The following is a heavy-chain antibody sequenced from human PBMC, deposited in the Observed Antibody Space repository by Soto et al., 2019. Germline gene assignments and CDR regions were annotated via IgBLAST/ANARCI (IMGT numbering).Heavy chain of an antibody. CDR3: ARDYGDYAAFDY. CDR2: INHSGST. V-gene: IGHV4-34*01. Sequence: QVQLQQWGAGLLKPSETLSLTCAVYGGSFSGYYWSWIRQPPGKGLEWIGEINHSGSTNYNPSLKSRVTISVDTSKNQFSLKLSSVTAADTAVYYCARDYGDYAAFDYWGQGTLVTVSS. D-gene: IGHD4-17*01. CDR1: GGSFSGYY. J-gene: IGHJ4*02.